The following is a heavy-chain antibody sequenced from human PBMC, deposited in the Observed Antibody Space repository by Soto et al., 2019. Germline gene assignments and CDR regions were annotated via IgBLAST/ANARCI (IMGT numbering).Heavy chain of an antibody. D-gene: IGHD3-10*01. CDR3: ARDRGGYGPPDV. Sequence: QVQLVESGGGLVKPGGSLRLSCAASGFSFSDSYMSWVRQAPGKRLEWVAYISGSSGYTGYADSVKGRFTISRDNAKNSLYLQMNSLRVEDTGVYYCARDRGGYGPPDVWGQGTTVTVSS. CDR2: ISGSSGYT. CDR1: GFSFSDSY. J-gene: IGHJ6*02. V-gene: IGHV3-11*06.